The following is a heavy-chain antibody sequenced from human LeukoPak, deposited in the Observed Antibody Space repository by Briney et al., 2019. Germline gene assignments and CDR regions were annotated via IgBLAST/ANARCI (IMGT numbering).Heavy chain of an antibody. J-gene: IGHJ4*02. Sequence: GSSVKVSCKASGGTFSSYAISWVRQAPGQGLEWMGGIIPIFGTANYAQKFQGRVTITADESTSTAYMELSSLRSEDTAVYYCARGASAVTTFDFDYWGQGTLVTVSS. CDR3: ARGASAVTTFDFDY. CDR2: IIPIFGTA. CDR1: GGTFSSYA. D-gene: IGHD4-11*01. V-gene: IGHV1-69*01.